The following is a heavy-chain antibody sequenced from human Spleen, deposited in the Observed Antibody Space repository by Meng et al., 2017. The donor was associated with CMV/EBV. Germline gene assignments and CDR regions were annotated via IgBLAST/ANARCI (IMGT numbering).Heavy chain of an antibody. CDR1: GFTFNNYS. CDR3: VKEGIRDEWPRDFDY. V-gene: IGHV3-21*01. J-gene: IGHJ4*02. Sequence: GESLKISCAASGFTFNNYSMIWVRQAPGKGLEWVSSIKSSSSYIYYADSVKGRFTISRDNSKNTLYLQMDSLRHEDTAFYHCVKEGIRDEWPRDFDYWGQGLLVIVSS. CDR2: IKSSSSYI. D-gene: IGHD2-21*01.